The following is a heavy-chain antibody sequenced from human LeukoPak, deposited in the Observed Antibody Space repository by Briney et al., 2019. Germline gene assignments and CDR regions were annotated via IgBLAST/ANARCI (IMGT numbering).Heavy chain of an antibody. CDR2: IYHSGNT. D-gene: IGHD6-6*01. J-gene: IGHJ5*02. Sequence: SQTLSLTCAVSRGSMSSGGYSWSWIRQPPGNGLEFIGYIYHSGNTYYIPSLKSRVTISVDRSKNQLSLKLTSVTAADTAVYFCAKMSSSSNWFDPWGQGTLVTVSS. V-gene: IGHV4-30-2*01. CDR3: AKMSSSSNWFDP. CDR1: RGSMSSGGYS.